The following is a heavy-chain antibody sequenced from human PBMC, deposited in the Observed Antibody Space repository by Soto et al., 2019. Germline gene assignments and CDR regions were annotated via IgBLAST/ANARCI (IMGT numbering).Heavy chain of an antibody. V-gene: IGHV4-39*01. Sequence: SETLSLTCTVSGGSISSSSYYWGWIRQPPGKGLEWIGSIYYSGSTYYNPSLKSRVTTSVDTSKNQFSLKLSSVTAADTAVYYCASERDTASHQYYYYYGMDVWGQGTTVTVSS. CDR3: ASERDTASHQYYYYYGMDV. D-gene: IGHD5-18*01. J-gene: IGHJ6*02. CDR2: IYYSGST. CDR1: GGSISSSSYY.